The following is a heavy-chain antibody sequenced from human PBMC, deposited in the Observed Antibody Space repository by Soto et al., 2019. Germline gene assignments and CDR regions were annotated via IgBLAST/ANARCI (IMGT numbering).Heavy chain of an antibody. D-gene: IGHD6-13*01. CDR3: ARGGYSSTWSNLLDRSGLDV. J-gene: IGHJ6*02. CDR1: GGTFSSYA. Sequence: SVKVSCKTSGGTFSSYAISWVRQAPGQGLEWMGGIVPLFRTTNYAQKFQGRVTITADTSTYTVYMELGGLRSGDTAVYYCARGGYSSTWSNLLDRSGLDVWGQGTTVTVSS. CDR2: IVPLFRTT. V-gene: IGHV1-69*06.